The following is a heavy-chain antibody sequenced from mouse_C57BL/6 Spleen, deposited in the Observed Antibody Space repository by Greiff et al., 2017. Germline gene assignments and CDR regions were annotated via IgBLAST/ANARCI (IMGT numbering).Heavy chain of an antibody. J-gene: IGHJ2*01. D-gene: IGHD2-4*01. CDR3: ARAVYYDYDGYYFDY. V-gene: IGHV1-55*01. CDR1: GYTFTSYW. Sequence: QVQLQQPGAELVKPGASVKMSCKASGYTFTSYWITWVKQRPGQGLEWIGDIYPGSGSTNYNEKFKSKATLTVDTSSSTAYMQLSSRTSEDSAVYYCARAVYYDYDGYYFDYWGQGATLTVSS. CDR2: IYPGSGST.